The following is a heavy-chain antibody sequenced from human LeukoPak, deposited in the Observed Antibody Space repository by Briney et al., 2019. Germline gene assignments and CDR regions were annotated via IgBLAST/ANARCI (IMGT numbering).Heavy chain of an antibody. CDR2: ISYDGSNK. Sequence: PGGSLRLSCAASGFTVSSYAMHWVRQAPGKGLEWVAVISYDGSNKYYADSVKGRFTISRDNAKNSLYLQMNSLRAEDTAVYYCASDYDFWSGLDYWGQGTLVTVSS. CDR1: GFTVSSYA. J-gene: IGHJ4*02. V-gene: IGHV3-30-3*01. CDR3: ASDYDFWSGLDY. D-gene: IGHD3-3*01.